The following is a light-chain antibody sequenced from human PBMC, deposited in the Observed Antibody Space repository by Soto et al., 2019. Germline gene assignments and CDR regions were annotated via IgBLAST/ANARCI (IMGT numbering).Light chain of an antibody. CDR3: QQYNSYPWT. J-gene: IGKJ1*01. Sequence: DIQMTQSPSTLSASVGVTVTITSRASQSFSNWLAWYQQKPGKAPKFLIYKASTLQSGVPSRFSGSGSGAEFPLTISSLQPDGCGTYYFQQYNSYPWTFGQGTKVEIK. CDR2: KAS. V-gene: IGKV1-5*03. CDR1: QSFSNW.